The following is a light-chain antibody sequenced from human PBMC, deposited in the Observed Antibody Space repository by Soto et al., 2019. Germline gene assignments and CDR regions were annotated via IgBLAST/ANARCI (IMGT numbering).Light chain of an antibody. Sequence: EIVLTQSPGSLSLSPGERATLSCRASQTVSSKYLAWYQQKPGQAPRLLLYGASSRATGIPDRFSGSGSGTDFTLIIIRLEPEDFAIYYCQQYGTSPPWTFGQGTKVDIK. CDR2: GAS. CDR3: QQYGTSPPWT. CDR1: QTVSSKY. V-gene: IGKV3-20*01. J-gene: IGKJ1*01.